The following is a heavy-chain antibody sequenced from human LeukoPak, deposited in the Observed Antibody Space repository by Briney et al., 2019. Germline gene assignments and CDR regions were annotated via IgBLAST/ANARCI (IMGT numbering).Heavy chain of an antibody. D-gene: IGHD6-6*01. Sequence: PGGSLRLSCAASGFTFDDYAMHWVRQAPGKGLEWVSGISWNSGSIGYADSVKGRFTISRDKAKSSLYLQMNSLRAEDTAVYYCARSSYSSSSSVWGQGTMVTVSS. CDR2: ISWNSGSI. J-gene: IGHJ3*01. CDR3: ARSSYSSSSSV. CDR1: GFTFDDYA. V-gene: IGHV3-9*01.